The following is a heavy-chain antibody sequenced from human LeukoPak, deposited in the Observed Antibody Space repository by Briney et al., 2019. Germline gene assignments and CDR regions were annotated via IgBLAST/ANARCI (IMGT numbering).Heavy chain of an antibody. Sequence: GGSLRLSCAASGFTFDDYAMHWVRQAPGKGLEWVSGISWNSGSIGYADSVKGRFTISRDNAKNSLYLQMNSLRTEDTALYYCAKGIYGDPRAFDCWGQGTLVTVSS. CDR3: AKGIYGDPRAFDC. D-gene: IGHD4-17*01. CDR1: GFTFDDYA. CDR2: ISWNSGSI. V-gene: IGHV3-9*01. J-gene: IGHJ4*02.